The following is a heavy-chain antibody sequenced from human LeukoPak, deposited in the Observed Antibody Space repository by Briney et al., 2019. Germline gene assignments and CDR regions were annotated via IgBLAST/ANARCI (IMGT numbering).Heavy chain of an antibody. CDR3: AKDPRRYQLLLGQPGENWFDP. V-gene: IGHV3-33*06. Sequence: GRSLRLSCAASGFTFSSYGMHWVRQAPGKGLEWVAVIWYDGSNKYYADSVKGRFTISRDNSKNTLYLQMNSLRAEDTAVYYCAKDPRRYQLLLGQPGENWFDPWGQGTLVTVSS. D-gene: IGHD2-2*01. CDR2: IWYDGSNK. CDR1: GFTFSSYG. J-gene: IGHJ5*02.